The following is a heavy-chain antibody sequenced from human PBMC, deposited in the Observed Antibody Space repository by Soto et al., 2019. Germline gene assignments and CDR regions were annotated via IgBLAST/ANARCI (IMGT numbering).Heavy chain of an antibody. D-gene: IGHD1-1*01. Sequence: SETPLPTWNISGDRQPQGTPGVNRILHTPSTSLEWLGRTYYKSKWYYTYAASVKSRITVSPDTSKNQFSLQLTSVTPEDTAVYYCARGSWDDVSGHYYMDVWDKGTTVTVSS. CDR2: TYYKSKWYY. CDR1: GDRQPQGTPG. J-gene: IGHJ6*03. V-gene: IGHV6-1*01. CDR3: ARGSWDDVSGHYYMDV.